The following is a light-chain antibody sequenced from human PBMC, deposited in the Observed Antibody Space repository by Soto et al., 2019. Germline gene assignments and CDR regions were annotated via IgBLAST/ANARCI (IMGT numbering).Light chain of an antibody. V-gene: IGKV1-39*01. Sequence: DIQMTQSPSSLSASVGDRVTITCRASQSIGRYLNWYQQKPGRAPKVLIYATSSLQSGVPSRFSGSGSGTDITLTISSLQPEDFATYYCQQSYSTPWTFGQGTKVEIK. CDR3: QQSYSTPWT. CDR2: ATS. CDR1: QSIGRY. J-gene: IGKJ1*01.